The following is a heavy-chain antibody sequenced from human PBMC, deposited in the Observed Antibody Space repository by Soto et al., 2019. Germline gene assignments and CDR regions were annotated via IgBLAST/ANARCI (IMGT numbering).Heavy chain of an antibody. CDR1: GLTFTSYS. CDR2: ISSSSSTI. J-gene: IGHJ4*02. V-gene: IGHV3-48*02. CDR3: ERDRGYTYGFDF. Sequence: EVQLVESGGGLVQPGGSLRLSCAASGLTFTSYSMNWVRQAPGKGLEWVSFISSSSSTIYYADSVKGRFTISRDNAKNSLYMPMNSLRDEDTAVYYGERDRGYTYGFDFWGQGALVTVSS. D-gene: IGHD5-18*01.